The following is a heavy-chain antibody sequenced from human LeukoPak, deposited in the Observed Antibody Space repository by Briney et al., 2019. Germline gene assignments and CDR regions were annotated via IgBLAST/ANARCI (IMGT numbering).Heavy chain of an antibody. Sequence: GGSLRLSCAASGFSFTNYAMSWVRQAPARGPEWLSSMKGGGETFYADSVKGRFTISRDNAKNSLYLQMNSLRVDDTALYLCAKDIEGPSRPAAAGFDYWGQGTLVTVSS. D-gene: IGHD6-13*01. CDR1: GFSFTNYA. CDR2: MKGGGET. V-gene: IGHV3-23*01. CDR3: AKDIEGPSRPAAAGFDY. J-gene: IGHJ4*02.